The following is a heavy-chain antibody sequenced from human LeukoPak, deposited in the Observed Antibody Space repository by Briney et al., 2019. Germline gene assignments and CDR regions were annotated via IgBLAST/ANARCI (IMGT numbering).Heavy chain of an antibody. Sequence: SVKVSCKASGGTFSSYAISWVRQAPGQGLEWMGRIIPILGIANYAQKSQGRVTITADKSTSTAYMELSSLRSEDTAVYYCAREGYYYDSSGYYYVRTTSFDYWGQGTLVTVSS. CDR3: AREGYYYDSSGYYYVRTTSFDY. CDR2: IIPILGIA. J-gene: IGHJ4*02. D-gene: IGHD3-22*01. CDR1: GGTFSSYA. V-gene: IGHV1-69*04.